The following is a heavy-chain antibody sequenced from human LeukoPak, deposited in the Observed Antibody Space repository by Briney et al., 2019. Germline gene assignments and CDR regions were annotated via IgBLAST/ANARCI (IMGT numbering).Heavy chain of an antibody. V-gene: IGHV4-59*12. Sequence: SETLSLTCTVSGGSISSYYWSWIRQPPGKGLEWIGYIYHSGSTYYNPSLKSRVTISVDRSKNQFSLKLSSVTAADTAVYYCARGGGYCSSTSCHYFDYWGQGTLVTVSS. D-gene: IGHD2-2*01. J-gene: IGHJ4*02. CDR2: IYHSGST. CDR1: GGSISSYY. CDR3: ARGGGYCSSTSCHYFDY.